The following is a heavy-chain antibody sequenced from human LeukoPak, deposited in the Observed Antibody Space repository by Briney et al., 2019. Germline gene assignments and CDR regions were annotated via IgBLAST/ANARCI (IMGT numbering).Heavy chain of an antibody. Sequence: GGSLRLSCAASGFTFSSYSMNWVRQAPGKGLEWVSSISSSSSYIYYADSVKGRFTISRDNAKNSLYLQMNSLRAEDTAVYYCAREKQYYYDSGGYPNCYDYWGQGTLVTVSS. D-gene: IGHD3-22*01. V-gene: IGHV3-21*01. CDR2: ISSSSSYI. CDR3: AREKQYYYDSGGYPNCYDY. CDR1: GFTFSSYS. J-gene: IGHJ4*02.